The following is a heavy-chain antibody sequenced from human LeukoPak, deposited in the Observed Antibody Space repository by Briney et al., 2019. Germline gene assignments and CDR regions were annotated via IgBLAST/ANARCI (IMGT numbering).Heavy chain of an antibody. V-gene: IGHV1-2*02. Sequence: ASVKVSCKASGYTFTGYYLHWLRQAPGHGLEWMGWINPNSGDTNYAQKIQGTVTLTRDTSITTAYMELTRLTSDDTAVYYCARAGPFYTGGYLAYWGQGTLVSVSS. J-gene: IGHJ4*02. D-gene: IGHD2-2*02. CDR1: GYTFTGYY. CDR3: ARAGPFYTGGYLAY. CDR2: INPNSGDT.